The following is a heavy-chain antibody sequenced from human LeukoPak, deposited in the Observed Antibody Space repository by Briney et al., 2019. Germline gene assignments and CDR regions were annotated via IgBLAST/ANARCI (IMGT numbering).Heavy chain of an antibody. CDR1: GGSISSYY. V-gene: IGHV4-59*01. Sequence: SETLSLTCTVSGGSISSYYWSWIRQPPGKGLEWIGYIYDSGSTNYNPSLKSRVTISVDTSKNQFSLKLSSVTAADTAVYYCARARGNFDYWGQGTLVTASS. CDR2: IYDSGST. CDR3: ARARGNFDY. D-gene: IGHD5-24*01. J-gene: IGHJ4*02.